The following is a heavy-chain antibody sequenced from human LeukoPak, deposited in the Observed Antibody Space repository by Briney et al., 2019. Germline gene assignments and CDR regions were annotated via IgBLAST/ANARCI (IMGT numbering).Heavy chain of an antibody. D-gene: IGHD2-2*01. Sequence: SVRVSCKASGGTFSSYAISWVRQAPGQGLEWMGGIIPIFGTANYAQKFQGRVTITADESTSTAYMELSSLRSEDTAVYYCARGYLVVPAASGAFDIWGQGTMVTVSS. CDR1: GGTFSSYA. J-gene: IGHJ3*02. CDR3: ARGYLVVPAASGAFDI. CDR2: IIPIFGTA. V-gene: IGHV1-69*13.